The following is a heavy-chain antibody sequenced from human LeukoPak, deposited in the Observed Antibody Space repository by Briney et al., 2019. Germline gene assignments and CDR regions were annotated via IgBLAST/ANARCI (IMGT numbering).Heavy chain of an antibody. CDR1: GFTFTRFW. CDR3: AKSIVGATGDAFDI. J-gene: IGHJ3*02. CDR2: IKTDGSEK. D-gene: IGHD1-26*01. Sequence: GGSLILSCAASGFTFTRFWMTWVRQAPGKGLEWVANIKTDGSEKHYADSVKGRFTISRDNAKNSLYLQMNSLRAEDTAVYYCAKSIVGATGDAFDIWGQGTMVTVSS. V-gene: IGHV3-7*02.